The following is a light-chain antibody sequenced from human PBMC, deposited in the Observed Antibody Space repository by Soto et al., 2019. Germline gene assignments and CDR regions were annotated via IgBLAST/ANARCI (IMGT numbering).Light chain of an antibody. Sequence: EIVMTQSPAILSVSPGERATLSCRASQSISSNLAWYQQKPGQAPRLLMFRTSSRATGFPARFSGSGSGTEFNLTISSLQSEDFGVYYCQQYNNWPRATFGGGTKVEIK. V-gene: IGKV3-15*01. CDR3: QQYNNWPRAT. CDR1: QSISSN. J-gene: IGKJ4*01. CDR2: RTS.